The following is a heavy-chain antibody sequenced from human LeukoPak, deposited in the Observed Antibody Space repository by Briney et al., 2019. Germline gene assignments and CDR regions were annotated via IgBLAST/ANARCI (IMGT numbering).Heavy chain of an antibody. D-gene: IGHD2-2*01. V-gene: IGHV3-30*04. CDR2: ISYDGSNK. CDR1: GFTFSSYA. Sequence: GGSLRLSCAASGFTFSSYAMHWVRQAPGKGLEWVAVISYDGSNKYSADSVKGRFTISRDNSKNTLYLQMNGLGAEDTALYYCARDSLGYCSSTSCYGRGGMDVWGQGTTVTVSS. CDR3: ARDSLGYCSSTSCYGRGGMDV. J-gene: IGHJ6*02.